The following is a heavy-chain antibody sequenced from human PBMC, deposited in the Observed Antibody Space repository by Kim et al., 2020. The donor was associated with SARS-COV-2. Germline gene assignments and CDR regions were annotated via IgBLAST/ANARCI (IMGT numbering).Heavy chain of an antibody. V-gene: IGHV4-4*07. D-gene: IGHD3-3*01. CDR2: IYTSGST. Sequence: SETLSLTCTVSGGSISSYYWSWIRQPAGKGLEWIGRIYTSGSTNYNPSLKSRVTMSVDTSKNQFSLKLSSVTAADTAVYYCARDPPPYYDFWSGYYTKNNWFDPWGQGTLVTVSS. CDR1: GGSISSYY. CDR3: ARDPPPYYDFWSGYYTKNNWFDP. J-gene: IGHJ5*02.